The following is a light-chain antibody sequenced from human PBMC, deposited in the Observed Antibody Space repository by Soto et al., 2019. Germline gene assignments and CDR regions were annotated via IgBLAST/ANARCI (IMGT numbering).Light chain of an antibody. CDR1: GSNIGSNY. Sequence: QSVLTQPPSASGTPGQRVTISCSGSGSNIGSNYVFWYQHLPGTAPKLLIYRNNQRPSGVPDRFSGSKSGTSASLAISGLRSEDETDYYCAAWDDSLSGVVFGGGTTVTVL. V-gene: IGLV1-47*01. CDR2: RNN. CDR3: AAWDDSLSGVV. J-gene: IGLJ2*01.